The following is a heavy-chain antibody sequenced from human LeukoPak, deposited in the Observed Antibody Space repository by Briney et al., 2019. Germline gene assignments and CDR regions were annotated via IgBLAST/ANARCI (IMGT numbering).Heavy chain of an antibody. Sequence: GGSLRLSCAASGFTFSSYAMSWVRQAPGKGLEWVSAISGSGGSTYYADSVKGRFTISRDNSENTLYLQMNSLRAEDTAVYYCAITGLWFGEFSFDPWGQGTLVTVSS. D-gene: IGHD3-10*01. J-gene: IGHJ5*02. CDR2: ISGSGGST. CDR3: AITGLWFGEFSFDP. V-gene: IGHV3-23*01. CDR1: GFTFSSYA.